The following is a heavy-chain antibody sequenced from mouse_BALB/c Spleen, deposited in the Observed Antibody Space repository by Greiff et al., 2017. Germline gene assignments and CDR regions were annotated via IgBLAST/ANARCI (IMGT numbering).Heavy chain of an antibody. CDR1: GFTFTDYY. CDR2: IRNKANGYTT. V-gene: IGHV7-3*02. Sequence: DVLLVETGGGLVQPGGSLRLSCATSGFTFTDYYMSWVRQPPGKALEWLGFIRNKANGYTTEYSASVKGRFTISRDNSQSILYLQMNTLRAEDSATYYCASDRHGAYFDYWGQGTTLTVSS. CDR3: ASDRHGAYFDY. J-gene: IGHJ2*01. D-gene: IGHD3-1*01.